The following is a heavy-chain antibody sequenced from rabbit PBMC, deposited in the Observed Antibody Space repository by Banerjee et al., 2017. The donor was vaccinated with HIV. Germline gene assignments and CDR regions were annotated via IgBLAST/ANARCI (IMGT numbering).Heavy chain of an antibody. D-gene: IGHD1-1*01. CDR3: ASGYSDVYFNL. CDR2: IGAGSGST. Sequence: QQQLEESGGGLVKPGGTLTLTCKASGIDFSGRYYMCWVRQAPGKGLEWIGCIGAGSGSTWYASWAKGRFTISKTSSTTVTLQMTSLTAADTATYFCASGYSDVYFNLGGQGTLVTVS. J-gene: IGHJ4*01. V-gene: IGHV1S45*01. CDR1: GIDFSGRYY.